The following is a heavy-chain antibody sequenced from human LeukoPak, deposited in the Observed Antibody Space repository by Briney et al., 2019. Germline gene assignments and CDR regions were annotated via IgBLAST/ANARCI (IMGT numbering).Heavy chain of an antibody. D-gene: IGHD6-13*01. V-gene: IGHV3-74*01. J-gene: IGHJ4*02. CDR2: INSDGSST. Sequence: GGSLRLSCAASGFTFSSYWMHWVRQAPGKGLVWVSRINSDGSSTSYADSVKGRFTISRDNAKNTLYLQMNSLRAEDTAVYYCARSGGRIAAAYWGQGTLVTVSS. CDR3: ARSGGRIAAAY. CDR1: GFTFSSYW.